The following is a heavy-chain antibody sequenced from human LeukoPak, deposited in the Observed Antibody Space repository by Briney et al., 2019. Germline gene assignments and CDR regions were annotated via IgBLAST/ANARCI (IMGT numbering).Heavy chain of an antibody. V-gene: IGHV1-46*01. CDR3: ARGPVLRFLEWSNDLKNYFDY. J-gene: IGHJ4*02. Sequence: ASVKDSCKSSGYTFTSYYMHWVRQAPGQGLEWMGIINPSGCSTSFAQKFQGRVTMTRDPSTSTVYMELSSLRSEDTAVYYCARGPVLRFLEWSNDLKNYFDYWGQGTLVSVSS. D-gene: IGHD3-3*01. CDR2: INPSGCST. CDR1: GYTFTSYY.